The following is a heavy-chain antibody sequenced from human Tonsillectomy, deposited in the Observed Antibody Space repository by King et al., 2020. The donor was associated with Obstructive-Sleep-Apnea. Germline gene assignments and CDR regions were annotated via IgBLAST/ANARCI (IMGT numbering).Heavy chain of an antibody. V-gene: IGHV3-9*01. Sequence: QLVQSGGGLVQPGRSLRLSCAASGFTFEDYAMHCVRQAPGKGLEWVSGISWNSGSIGYAASVKGRFTTSRDNAKNSLYLQMNSLRAEDTALYYCAKDNSSGWYRGLDYWGQGTLVSVSS. CDR3: AKDNSSGWYRGLDY. J-gene: IGHJ4*02. CDR1: GFTFEDYA. D-gene: IGHD6-19*01. CDR2: ISWNSGSI.